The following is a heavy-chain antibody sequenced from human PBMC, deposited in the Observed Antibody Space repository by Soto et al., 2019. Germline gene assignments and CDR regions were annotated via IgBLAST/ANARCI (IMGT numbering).Heavy chain of an antibody. D-gene: IGHD3-22*01. J-gene: IGHJ3*02. CDR1: GFTFSTYG. CDR2: ISYDGSKK. V-gene: IGHV3-30*18. CDR3: VKDPLVNDSRPGGASHN. Sequence: QVQLVESGGGVVQPGRSLRLSCAASGFTFSTYGMHWVRQAPGKGPQWVALISYDGSKKYYADSVTGRFTISRDNSKNTVFLQMNSLKAEDTALYNCVKDPLVNDSRPGGASHNWGRGTMVTVSS.